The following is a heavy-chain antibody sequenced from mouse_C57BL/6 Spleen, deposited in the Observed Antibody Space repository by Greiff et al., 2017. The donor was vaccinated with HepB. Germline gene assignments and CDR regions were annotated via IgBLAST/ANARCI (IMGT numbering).Heavy chain of an antibody. J-gene: IGHJ2*01. CDR2: INSNGGST. CDR3: ARMARTIN. Sequence: EVQVVESGGGLVQPGGSLKLSCAASGFTFSSYGMSWVRQTPDKRLELVATINSNGGSTYYPDSVKGRFTLSRDNAKNTLYLQMSSLKSEDTAMYYCARMARTINWGQGTTLTVSS. V-gene: IGHV5-6-3*01. CDR1: GFTFSSYG.